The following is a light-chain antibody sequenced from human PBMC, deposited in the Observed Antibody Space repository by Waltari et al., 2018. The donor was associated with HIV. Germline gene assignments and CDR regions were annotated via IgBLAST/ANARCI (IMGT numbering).Light chain of an antibody. Sequence: DIQMTQSPSTLSASVGDRVTITCRASQSVSTSLAWFQQKPGKPPKLLIYKASTLYTGVPSRFSGSGSGTEFTLTISSLQPDDFATYFCNSDLTFSQRTELEIK. CDR3: NSDLT. CDR1: QSVSTS. V-gene: IGKV1-5*03. CDR2: KAS. J-gene: IGKJ2*01.